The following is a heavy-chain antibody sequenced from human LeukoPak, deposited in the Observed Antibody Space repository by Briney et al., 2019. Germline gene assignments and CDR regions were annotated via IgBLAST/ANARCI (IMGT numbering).Heavy chain of an antibody. CDR3: ARGHYYYDSSGYYSPPFDY. Sequence: SETLSLTCAVYGGSFSGYYWSWIRQPPGKGLEWIGEINHSGSTNYNPSLKSRVTIPVDTSKNQFSLKLSSVTAADTAVYYCARGHYYYDSSGYYSPPFDYWGQGTLVTVSS. D-gene: IGHD3-22*01. J-gene: IGHJ4*02. V-gene: IGHV4-34*01. CDR1: GGSFSGYY. CDR2: INHSGST.